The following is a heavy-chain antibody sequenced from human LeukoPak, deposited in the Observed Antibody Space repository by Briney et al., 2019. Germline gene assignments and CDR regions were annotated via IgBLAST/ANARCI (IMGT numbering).Heavy chain of an antibody. CDR2: IYYSGST. V-gene: IGHV4-59*08. CDR1: GGSISRYY. Sequence: SETLSLTCTVSGGSISRYYWSWIRQPPGKGLEWIGYIYYSGSTNYNPSLKSRVTISVDTSKNQFSLKLSSVTAADTAVYYCARHDMDVAGADQDYFDSWGQGTLVTVSS. CDR3: ARHDMDVAGADQDYFDS. D-gene: IGHD2-15*01. J-gene: IGHJ4*02.